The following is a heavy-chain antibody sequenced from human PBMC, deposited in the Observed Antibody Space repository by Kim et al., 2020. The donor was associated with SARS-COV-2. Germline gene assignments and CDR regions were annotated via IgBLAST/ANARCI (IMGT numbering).Heavy chain of an antibody. D-gene: IGHD3-10*01. V-gene: IGHV3-9*01. Sequence: DYVTGRFTISRDNAKNSLYLQMNSLRAEDTALYYCAKDSLAMVRGVIIYWGQGTLVTVSS. CDR3: AKDSLAMVRGVIIY. J-gene: IGHJ4*02.